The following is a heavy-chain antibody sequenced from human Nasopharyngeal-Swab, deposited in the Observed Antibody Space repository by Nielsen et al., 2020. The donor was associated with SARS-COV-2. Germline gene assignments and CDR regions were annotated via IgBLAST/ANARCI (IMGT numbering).Heavy chain of an antibody. Sequence: GSLRLSCAVYGGSFSGNYWSWIRQPPGKGLEWIGEINHSGSTNYNPSLKSRVTISVDTSKNQFSLKLSSVTAADTAVYYCARRTYYDYVWGSYRFPYYFDYWGQGTLVTVSS. V-gene: IGHV4-34*01. CDR2: INHSGST. J-gene: IGHJ4*02. CDR1: GGSFSGNY. D-gene: IGHD3-16*02. CDR3: ARRTYYDYVWGSYRFPYYFDY.